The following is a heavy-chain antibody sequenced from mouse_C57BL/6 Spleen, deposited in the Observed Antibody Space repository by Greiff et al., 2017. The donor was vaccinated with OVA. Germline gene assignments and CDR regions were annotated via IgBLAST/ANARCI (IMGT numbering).Heavy chain of an antibody. CDR2: IYPGSGNT. CDR1: GYTFTDYY. D-gene: IGHD2-4*01. Sequence: VQLQQSGAELVRPGASVKLSCKASGYTFTDYYINWVKQRPGQGLEWIARIYPGSGNTYYNEKFKGKATLTAEKSSSTAYMQLSSLTSEDSAVYFCARNYDYDEIYYAMDYWGRGTSVTVSS. CDR3: ARNYDYDEIYYAMDY. V-gene: IGHV1-76*01. J-gene: IGHJ4*01.